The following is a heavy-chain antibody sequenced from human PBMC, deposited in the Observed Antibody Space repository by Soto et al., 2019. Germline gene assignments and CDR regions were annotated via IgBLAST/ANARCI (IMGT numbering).Heavy chain of an antibody. V-gene: IGHV4-59*01. D-gene: IGHD2-21*01. Sequence: SETLSLTCTVSGGSINNYYWSWIRQPPGKGLEWIGYIYYSGSTNYNSSLKSRVTISVDTSKNQFSLKLSSVTAADTAVYYCARVLTRGGDKSRTPYYVMDGWGQGKTVTVS. CDR3: ARVLTRGGDKSRTPYYVMDG. CDR2: IYYSGST. J-gene: IGHJ6*02. CDR1: GGSINNYY.